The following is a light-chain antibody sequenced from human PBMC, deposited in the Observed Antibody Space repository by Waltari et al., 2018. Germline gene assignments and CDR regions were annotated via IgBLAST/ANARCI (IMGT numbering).Light chain of an antibody. Sequence: QSALTQPASVSGSPGQSITISCTGTSRDVGGYNSFSGYQDHPGQAPKVIIYDVSDRPSGISERFSGSKSGNTASLTISGLQAEDEADYYCSSQSSDNVVLFGGGTKLTVL. V-gene: IGLV2-14*03. CDR1: SRDVGGYNS. CDR2: DVS. J-gene: IGLJ2*01. CDR3: SSQSSDNVVL.